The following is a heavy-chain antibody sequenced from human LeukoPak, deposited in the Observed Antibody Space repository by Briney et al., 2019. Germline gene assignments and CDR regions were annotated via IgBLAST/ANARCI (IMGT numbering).Heavy chain of an antibody. V-gene: IGHV4-31*03. Sequence: SETLSLTCTVSGGSISTGGYYWNWIRQHPGTGLEWIGCIYDRGSTCYNASLKRRITISLDTSKNQFSLKLKSVTAADTAVYYWAALLGAGSIDYWGQGTRVTASP. CDR2: IYDRGST. CDR3: AALLGAGSIDY. J-gene: IGHJ4*02. CDR1: GGSISTGGYY. D-gene: IGHD2-15*01.